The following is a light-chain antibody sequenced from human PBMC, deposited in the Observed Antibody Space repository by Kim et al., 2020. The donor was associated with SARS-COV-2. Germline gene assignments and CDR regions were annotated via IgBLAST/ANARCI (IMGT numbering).Light chain of an antibody. J-gene: IGKJ1*01. V-gene: IGKV1-5*03. CDR1: QNINSW. CDR2: KAS. Sequence: SASVGDRVTITCRASQNINSWLAWYQQKSGKAPKLLIYKASSLQSGVPSRFSGSGSGTEFTLTISSLQPDDFATYYCHQYHTFSTFGQGTKVDIK. CDR3: HQYHTFST.